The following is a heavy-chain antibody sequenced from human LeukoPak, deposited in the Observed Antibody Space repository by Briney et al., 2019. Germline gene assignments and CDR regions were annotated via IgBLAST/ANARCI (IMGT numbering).Heavy chain of an antibody. Sequence: SETLSLTCTVSGGSISSGDYYWSWIRQPPGTGLEWIGYIYYSGSTYYNPSLKSRVTISVDTSKNQFSLKLSSVTAADTAVYYCARDGYDILTGYGFIDYWGLGTLVTVSS. CDR2: IYYSGST. D-gene: IGHD3-9*01. V-gene: IGHV4-30-4*01. J-gene: IGHJ4*02. CDR3: ARDGYDILTGYGFIDY. CDR1: GGSISSGDYY.